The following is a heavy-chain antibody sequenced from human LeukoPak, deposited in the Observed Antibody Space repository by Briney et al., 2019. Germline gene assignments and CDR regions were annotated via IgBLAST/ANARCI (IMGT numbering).Heavy chain of an antibody. CDR3: ASRIVPSSDFDY. J-gene: IGHJ4*02. V-gene: IGHV4-34*01. D-gene: IGHD5-12*01. CDR2: INHSGST. CDR1: GGSFSGYY. Sequence: SETLSLTCAVYGGSFSGYYWSWIRQPPGKGLECIGEINHSGSTNYNPSLKSRVTISVDTSKNQFSLKLSSVTVADTAVYYCASRIVPSSDFDYWGQGTLVTVSS.